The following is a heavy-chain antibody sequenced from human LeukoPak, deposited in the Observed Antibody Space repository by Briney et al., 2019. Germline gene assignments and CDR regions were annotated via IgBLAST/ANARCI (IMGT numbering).Heavy chain of an antibody. Sequence: ASVKVSCKASGYTFTGYYMHWVRQAPGQGLEWMGWISAYNGNTNYAQKFQGRVTMTRDTSICTAYMELSRLRSDDTAVYYCARNLRLGELSLIVFGYWGQGTLVTVSS. CDR2: ISAYNGNT. CDR3: ARNLRLGELSLIVFGY. J-gene: IGHJ4*02. V-gene: IGHV1-2*02. D-gene: IGHD3-16*02. CDR1: GYTFTGYY.